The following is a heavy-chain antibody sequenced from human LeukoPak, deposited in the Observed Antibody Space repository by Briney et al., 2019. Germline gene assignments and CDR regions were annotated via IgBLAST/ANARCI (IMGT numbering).Heavy chain of an antibody. V-gene: IGHV4-59*08. CDR2: IYYSGST. CDR3: ARHRDDSSGYYYLERGFDI. CDR1: GGSISSYY. J-gene: IGHJ3*02. Sequence: SETLSLTCTVSGGSISSYYWSWIRQPPGKGLEWIGYIYYSGSTNYNPSLKSRVTISVDTSKNQFSLKLSSVTAADTAVYYCARHRDDSSGYYYLERGFDIWGHGTMVTVSS. D-gene: IGHD3-22*01.